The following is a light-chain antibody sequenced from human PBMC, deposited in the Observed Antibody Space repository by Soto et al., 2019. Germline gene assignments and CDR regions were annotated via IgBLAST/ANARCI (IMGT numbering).Light chain of an antibody. CDR3: CSYAGSSTLV. Sequence: QSALTQPASVSGSPGQSITISCTGTRSDVGSYKFVSWYQQHPVKAPKLMIYEGSKRPSGVSNRFSGSKSGNTASLTISGLQAEDEADYYCCSYAGSSTLVFGGGTKLTVL. J-gene: IGLJ2*01. CDR2: EGS. V-gene: IGLV2-23*01. CDR1: RSDVGSYKF.